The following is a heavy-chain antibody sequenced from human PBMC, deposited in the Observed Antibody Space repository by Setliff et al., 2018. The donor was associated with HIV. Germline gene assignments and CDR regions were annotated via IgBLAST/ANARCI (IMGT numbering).Heavy chain of an antibody. V-gene: IGHV1-18*01. CDR1: GYTFTSYG. J-gene: IGHJ4*02. D-gene: IGHD1-7*01. CDR3: ARVWDWNYDLGY. Sequence: EASVKVSCKASGYTFTSYGISWVRQAPGQGLEWMGWISAYNGNTNYAQKFQGRVTMTRDTSTSTAYMELRSLRSDDTAVYYCARVWDWNYDLGYWGQGTLVTVSS. CDR2: ISAYNGNT.